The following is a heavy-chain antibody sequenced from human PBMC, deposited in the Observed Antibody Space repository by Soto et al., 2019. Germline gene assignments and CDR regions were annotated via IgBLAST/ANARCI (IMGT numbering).Heavy chain of an antibody. J-gene: IGHJ6*02. V-gene: IGHV3-48*01. Sequence: EVQLVESGGGLVQPGGSLRLSCAASGFTFSSYSMNWVRQAPGKGLEWVSYISSSSSTIYYADSVKGRFTISRDNAKNSVYLHMNSLRAEDTAVYYCAVVPAANGHYGMDVWGQGTTVTVSS. CDR1: GFTFSSYS. CDR3: AVVPAANGHYGMDV. D-gene: IGHD2-2*01. CDR2: ISSSSSTI.